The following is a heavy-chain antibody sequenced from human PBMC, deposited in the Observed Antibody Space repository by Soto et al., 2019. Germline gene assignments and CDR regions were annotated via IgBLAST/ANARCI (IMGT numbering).Heavy chain of an antibody. J-gene: IGHJ6*03. CDR2: IKSKTDGGTT. D-gene: IGHD2-15*01. CDR1: GFTFSNAW. CDR3: TTDSFNGLGVAATPELAYYMDV. Sequence: PGGSLRLSCAASGFTFSNAWMSWVRQAPGKGLEWVGRIKSKTDGGTTDYAAPVKGRFTISRDDSKNTLYLQMNSLKTEDTAVYYCTTDSFNGLGVAATPELAYYMDVWGKGTKVTVSS. V-gene: IGHV3-15*01.